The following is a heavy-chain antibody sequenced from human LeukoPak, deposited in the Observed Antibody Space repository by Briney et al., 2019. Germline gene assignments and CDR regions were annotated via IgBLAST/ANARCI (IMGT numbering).Heavy chain of an antibody. J-gene: IGHJ6*03. D-gene: IGHD3-3*01. CDR2: IYYSGST. CDR3: ARPLYYANYYMDV. Sequence: SETLSLTCTVSGGSISSSSYYWGWIRQPPGKGLEWIGSIYYSGSTYYNPSLKSRVTISVDTSKNQFSLKLSSVTAADTAVYYCARPLYYANYYMDVWGKGTTVTVSS. V-gene: IGHV4-39*01. CDR1: GGSISSSSYY.